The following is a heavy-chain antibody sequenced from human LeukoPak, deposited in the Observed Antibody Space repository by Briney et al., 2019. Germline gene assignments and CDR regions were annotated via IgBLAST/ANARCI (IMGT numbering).Heavy chain of an antibody. V-gene: IGHV3-53*01. D-gene: IGHD1-26*01. CDR2: IYSGGNT. Sequence: GGSLRLSCAASGFTVNNYYMSWVRQAPGKGLEWVSVIYSGGNTYYADSVKGRFTISRHNSKNTLYLQMNSLRAEDTAVYYCARAGRFGGSYYFDHWGQGTLVTVSS. CDR1: GFTVNNYY. CDR3: ARAGRFGGSYYFDH. J-gene: IGHJ4*02.